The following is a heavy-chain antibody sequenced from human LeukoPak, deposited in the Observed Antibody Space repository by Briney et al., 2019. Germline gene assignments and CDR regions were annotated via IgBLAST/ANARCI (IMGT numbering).Heavy chain of an antibody. D-gene: IGHD3-22*01. CDR3: ASGNYYDSSVYDY. Sequence: PGGSLRLSCAASGFTFSSYWMSWVRQAPGKGLEWVANIKQDGSEKYYVDSVKGRFTISRDNAKNSLYLQMNSLRAEDTAVYYCASGNYYDSSVYDYWGQGTLVTVSS. J-gene: IGHJ4*02. V-gene: IGHV3-7*01. CDR2: IKQDGSEK. CDR1: GFTFSSYW.